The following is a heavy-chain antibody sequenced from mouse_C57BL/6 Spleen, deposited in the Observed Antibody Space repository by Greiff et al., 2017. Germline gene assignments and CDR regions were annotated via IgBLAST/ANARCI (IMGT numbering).Heavy chain of an antibody. CDR1: GYAFSSSW. V-gene: IGHV1-82*01. J-gene: IGHJ2*01. D-gene: IGHD2-4*01. Sequence: VQLQQSGPELVKPGASVKISCKASGYAFSSSWMNWVKQRPGKGLEWIGRIYPGDGDTNYNGKFKGKATLTADKSSSTAYMQLSSLTSEDSAVYFCARSSYDYDDYWGQGTTRTVSS. CDR3: ARSSYDYDDY. CDR2: IYPGDGDT.